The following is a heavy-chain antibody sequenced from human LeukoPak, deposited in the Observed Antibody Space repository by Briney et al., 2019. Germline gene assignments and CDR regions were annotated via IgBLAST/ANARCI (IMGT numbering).Heavy chain of an antibody. CDR2: IDYDGSTT. V-gene: IGHV3-74*01. J-gene: IGHJ5*02. CDR1: GFSLSTFW. Sequence: GGSLRLSCAASGFSLSTFWMHWVRQAPGKGLVWVSRIDYDGSTTTYADSVKGRFTISRDNAKNTLYLQMNSLRAEDTAVYYCTHLGWFDPWGQGTLVTVSS. CDR3: THLGWFDP.